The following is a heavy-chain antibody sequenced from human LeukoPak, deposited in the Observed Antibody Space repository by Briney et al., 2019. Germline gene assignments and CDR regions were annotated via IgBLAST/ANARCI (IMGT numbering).Heavy chain of an antibody. D-gene: IGHD3-16*01. CDR2: INHSGST. V-gene: IGHV4-39*07. CDR3: ARRMITFGGVIGRFDP. Sequence: SETLSLTCTVSGGSLSSSNNYWGWTRQPPGKGLEWFGEINHSGSTNYNPSLKSRVTISVDTSKNQFSLKLSSVTAADTAVYYCARRMITFGGVIGRFDPWGQGTLVTVSS. J-gene: IGHJ5*02. CDR1: GGSLSSSNNY.